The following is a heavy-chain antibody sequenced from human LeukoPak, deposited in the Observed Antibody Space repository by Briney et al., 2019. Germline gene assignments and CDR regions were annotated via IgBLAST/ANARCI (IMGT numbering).Heavy chain of an antibody. CDR3: ASESITGTTRGFDY. CDR2: IYTSGST. D-gene: IGHD1-7*01. CDR1: GGSISSGSYY. V-gene: IGHV4-61*02. Sequence: PSETLSLTCTVSGGSISSGSYYWGWIRQPAGKGLEWIGRIYTSGSTNYNPSLKSRVTISVDTSKNQFSLKLSSVTAADTAVYYCASESITGTTRGFDYWGQGTLVTVSS. J-gene: IGHJ4*02.